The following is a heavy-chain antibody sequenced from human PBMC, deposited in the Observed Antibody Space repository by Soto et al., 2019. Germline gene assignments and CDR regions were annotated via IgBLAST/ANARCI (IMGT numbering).Heavy chain of an antibody. Sequence: GGSLRLSCAASGFTFSSYWMHWVRQAPGTGLVWVSRINSDGSSTSYADSVKGRFTISRDNAKNTLYLQMNSLRAEDTAVYYCARVDYYYYMDVWGKGTTVTVSS. CDR2: INSDGSST. V-gene: IGHV3-74*01. CDR3: ARVDYYYYMDV. J-gene: IGHJ6*03. CDR1: GFTFSSYW.